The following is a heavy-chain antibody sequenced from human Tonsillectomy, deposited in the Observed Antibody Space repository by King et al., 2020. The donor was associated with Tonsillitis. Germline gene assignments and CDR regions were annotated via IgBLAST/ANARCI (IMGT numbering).Heavy chain of an antibody. D-gene: IGHD3-22*01. V-gene: IGHV3-30*02. CDR2: IRYAGSDK. Sequence: QLVQSGGGVVQPGGSLRLSCAASGFTFSSYSMHWVRQAPGKGLEWVAFIRYAGSDKYYADSVKGRFTISRDNSKHTLYLQMNSLRAEDTALYYCACSGYYPYDAFDIWGQGTMVTVSS. CDR3: ACSGYYPYDAFDI. CDR1: GFTFSSYS. J-gene: IGHJ3*02.